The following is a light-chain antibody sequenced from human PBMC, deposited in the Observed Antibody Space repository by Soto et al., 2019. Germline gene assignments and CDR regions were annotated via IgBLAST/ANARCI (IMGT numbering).Light chain of an antibody. V-gene: IGLV2-14*03. Sequence: QSALTQPASVSGSPGQSITISCTGTSSDIGASDYVSWYQQHPDKAPXXXXXXXXXXXXXXXXXXXGSKSANTASLTISGLXXEDEADYFCSSYVLFGGGTKVTVL. CDR3: SSYVL. CDR2: XXX. J-gene: IGLJ2*01. CDR1: SSDIGASDY.